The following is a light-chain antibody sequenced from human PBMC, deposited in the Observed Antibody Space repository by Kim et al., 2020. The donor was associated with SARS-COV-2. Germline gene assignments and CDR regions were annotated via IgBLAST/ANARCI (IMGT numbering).Light chain of an antibody. CDR1: SRHSTYG. CDR3: QTWGSGFWV. J-gene: IGLJ3*02. Sequence: QLVLTQPPSASASLGASVKLTCTLSSRHSTYGIAWHQQQPGKAPRFLMNLNDNGAHFGGDWIPDRFSGSSSGAERYLTISGLQSEDEADYYCQTWGSGFWVFGGGTKVTVL. V-gene: IGLV4-69*01. CDR2: LNDNGAH.